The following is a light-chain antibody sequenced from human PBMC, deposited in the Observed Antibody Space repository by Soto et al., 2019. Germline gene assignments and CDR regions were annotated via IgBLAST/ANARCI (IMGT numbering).Light chain of an antibody. V-gene: IGKV3-20*01. J-gene: IGKJ2*01. Sequence: EIVLTQSPGTLSLSPGERATLSCRASQSLSSYLAWYQQKPGQAPRLLIYGASSRATGIPDRFSGSGSGTDFTLTISRLELEDFAVYYCRQYGSSPSYTFGQGTKLEIK. CDR2: GAS. CDR1: QSLSSY. CDR3: RQYGSSPSYT.